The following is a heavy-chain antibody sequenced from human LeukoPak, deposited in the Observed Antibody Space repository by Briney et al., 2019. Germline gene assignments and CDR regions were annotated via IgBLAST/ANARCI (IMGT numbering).Heavy chain of an antibody. Sequence: KPGESQKISCKGSGYSFTSYWIGWVRQMPGKGLEWMGIIYPGDSDTRYSPSFQGQVTISADKSISTAYLQWSSLKASDTAMYYCARLHYGSGSYYNVPGDYWGQGTLVTVSS. CDR1: GYSFTSYW. CDR2: IYPGDSDT. CDR3: ARLHYGSGSYYNVPGDY. J-gene: IGHJ4*02. V-gene: IGHV5-51*01. D-gene: IGHD3-10*01.